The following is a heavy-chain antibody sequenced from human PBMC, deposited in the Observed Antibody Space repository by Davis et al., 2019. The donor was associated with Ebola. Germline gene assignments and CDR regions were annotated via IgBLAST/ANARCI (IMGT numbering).Heavy chain of an antibody. J-gene: IGHJ3*01. CDR2: ISGRGLTT. Sequence: GESLKISCAASGFTFSNYGMAWVRQAPGKGLEWVSGISGRGLTTEYADTVQGRFTISRDNSKNTLFLQMNSLRDEDTAVYYCAKDTSNVWFDVWGQGTMVTVAS. CDR1: GFTFSNYG. V-gene: IGHV3-23*01. CDR3: AKDTSNVWFDV. D-gene: IGHD6-19*01.